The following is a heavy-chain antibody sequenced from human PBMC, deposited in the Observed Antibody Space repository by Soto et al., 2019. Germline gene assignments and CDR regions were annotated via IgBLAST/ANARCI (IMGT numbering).Heavy chain of an antibody. D-gene: IGHD2-15*01. CDR3: ARALLEGGYCSGGSCYADNYYFDY. CDR2: TYYRSKWYN. CDR1: GDSVSSNSAA. V-gene: IGHV6-1*01. J-gene: IGHJ4*02. Sequence: SQTLSLTCAISGDSVSSNSAAWNWIRQSPSRGLEWLGRTYYRSKWYNDYAVSVKSRITINPDTSKNQFSLQLDSVTPEDTAVYYCARALLEGGYCSGGSCYADNYYFDYWGQGTLVTVSS.